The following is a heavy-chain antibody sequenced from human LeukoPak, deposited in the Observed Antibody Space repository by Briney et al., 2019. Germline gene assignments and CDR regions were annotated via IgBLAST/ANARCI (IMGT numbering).Heavy chain of an antibody. Sequence: SETLSLTCAVYGGSFSGYYWSWIRQPPGKGLEWIGEINHSGSTNYNPSLKSRVTLSVDTSKNQFSLKLSSVTAADTAVYYCARGRPYYDFWSGYQTLFDYWGQGTLVTVSS. D-gene: IGHD3-3*01. CDR1: GGSFSGYY. V-gene: IGHV4-34*01. CDR3: ARGRPYYDFWSGYQTLFDY. CDR2: INHSGST. J-gene: IGHJ4*02.